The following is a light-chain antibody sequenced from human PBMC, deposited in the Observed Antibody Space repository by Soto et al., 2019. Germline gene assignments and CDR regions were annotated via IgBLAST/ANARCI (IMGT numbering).Light chain of an antibody. V-gene: IGLV1-51*01. CDR3: GTWDTSLSAGV. CDR1: SSNIGNNY. Sequence: QSVLTQPPSVSAAPGQKVTISYSGSSSNIGNNYVSWYQHLPGTAPKLLIYDNNKRPSGIPDRFSGSKSGTSATLGITGLQTGDEADYYCGTWDTSLSAGVFGAGTKLTVL. CDR2: DNN. J-gene: IGLJ2*01.